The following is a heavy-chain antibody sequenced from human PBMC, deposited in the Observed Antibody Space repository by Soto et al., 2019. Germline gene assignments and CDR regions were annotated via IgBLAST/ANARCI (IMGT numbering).Heavy chain of an antibody. CDR3: AYLPCSGGSCYWFSFSGMDV. Sequence: QITLKESGPTLVKPTQTLTLTCTFSGFSLSTSGVGVAWIRQPPGKALEWLALIYWDDDKRYRPSLESRLTIXXXAXXTQMVLTMTNMDSVDTATYYCAYLPCSGGSCYWFSFSGMDVWGQGTTVTVSS. J-gene: IGHJ6*02. CDR2: IYWDDDK. V-gene: IGHV2-5*02. CDR1: GFSLSTSGVG. D-gene: IGHD2-15*01.